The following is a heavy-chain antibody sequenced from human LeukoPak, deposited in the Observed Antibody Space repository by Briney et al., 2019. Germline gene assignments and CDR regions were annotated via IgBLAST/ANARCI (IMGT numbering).Heavy chain of an antibody. D-gene: IGHD1-26*01. CDR2: IKEDGSEK. Sequence: GGSLRLSCSASGFTFSLYWMTWARQAPGKGLEWVASIKEDGSEKSYVDSVKRRFTISRDNAKNSLYLQMNSLGAEDTAVYYCVRGGSYTFDPWGQGSLVTVSS. J-gene: IGHJ5*02. CDR1: GFTFSLYW. CDR3: VRGGSYTFDP. V-gene: IGHV3-7*01.